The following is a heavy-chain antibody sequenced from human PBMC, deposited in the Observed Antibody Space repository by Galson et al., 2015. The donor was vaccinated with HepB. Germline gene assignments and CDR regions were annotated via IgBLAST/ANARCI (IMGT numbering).Heavy chain of an antibody. D-gene: IGHD3-10*01. Sequence: SLRLSCAASGFTFSSYAMHWVRQAPGKGLEWVAVISYNGSNKYYADSVKGRFTISRDNSKNTLYLQMNSLRAEDTAVYYCARVEGSVSGYWGQGTLVTASS. J-gene: IGHJ4*02. V-gene: IGHV3-30*04. CDR3: ARVEGSVSGY. CDR1: GFTFSSYA. CDR2: ISYNGSNK.